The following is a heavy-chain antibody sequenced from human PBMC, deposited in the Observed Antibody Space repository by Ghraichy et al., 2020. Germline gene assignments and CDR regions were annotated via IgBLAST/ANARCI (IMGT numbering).Heavy chain of an antibody. CDR1: GFTFSSYD. CDR3: ARGGTTVTTWGGSSFDY. CDR2: ISTAGDT. Sequence: GGSLRLSCAASGFTFSSYDMHWVRQPTGQGLEWVSTISTAGDTYYPGSVKGRFTISRENAKNSLYLQMNSLRAGDTAVYYCARGGTTVTTWGGSSFDYWGQGTLVTVSS. V-gene: IGHV3-13*01. J-gene: IGHJ4*02. D-gene: IGHD4-17*01.